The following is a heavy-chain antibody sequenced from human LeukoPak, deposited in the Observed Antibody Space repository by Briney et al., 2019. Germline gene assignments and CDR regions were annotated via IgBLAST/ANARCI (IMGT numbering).Heavy chain of an antibody. CDR1: GFTFSSYA. CDR3: AKDPMVRGSTYDY. CDR2: ISGRGTT. V-gene: IGHV3-23*01. D-gene: IGHD3-10*01. J-gene: IGHJ4*02. Sequence: GGSLRLSCAASGFTFSSYAMSWFRQAPGKGLEWVSAISGRGTTYYADSVKGRFTISRDNSKNTLYLQMNSLRAEDTAVYYCAKDPMVRGSTYDYWGQGTLVTVSS.